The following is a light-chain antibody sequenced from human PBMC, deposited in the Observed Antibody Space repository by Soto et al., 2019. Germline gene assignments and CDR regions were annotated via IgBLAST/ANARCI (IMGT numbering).Light chain of an antibody. CDR2: EVN. Sequence: QSVLTQPPSASASPGQSVSISCTGTSSDFGAYKYVSWYQQHPGKAPKLIIYEVNQRPSGVPDRFSGSKSGNTASLTVSGLXAEDEADYYCSSYVASNNLRVFGTGTKVTVL. V-gene: IGLV2-8*01. CDR1: SSDFGAYKY. CDR3: SSYVASNNLRV. J-gene: IGLJ1*01.